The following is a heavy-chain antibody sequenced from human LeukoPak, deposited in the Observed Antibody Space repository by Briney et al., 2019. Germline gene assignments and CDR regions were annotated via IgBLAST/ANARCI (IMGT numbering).Heavy chain of an antibody. CDR3: ARDRAGKITIFGVGIDY. D-gene: IGHD3-3*01. V-gene: IGHV1-2*06. Sequence: ASVKVSCKAAGYTFTGYYMFWVRQAPGQGLEWMGRINPNSGGTNYAQKFQGRVTMTRDTSISTAYMELSRLRSDDTAVYYCARDRAGKITIFGVGIDYWGQGTLVTVSS. J-gene: IGHJ4*02. CDR1: GYTFTGYY. CDR2: INPNSGGT.